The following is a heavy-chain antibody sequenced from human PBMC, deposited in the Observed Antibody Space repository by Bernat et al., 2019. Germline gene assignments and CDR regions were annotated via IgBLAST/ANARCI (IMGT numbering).Heavy chain of an antibody. CDR3: ARGVGAGQGDYFDY. CDR2: IWYDGSNK. CDR1: GFTFSSYG. J-gene: IGHJ4*02. D-gene: IGHD6-19*01. Sequence: QVQLVESGGGVVQPGRSLRLSCAASGFTFSSYGMHWVRQAPGKGLEWVAVIWYDGSNKYYADSVKGRFTISRDNSKNTLYLQMNSLRAEDTAVYYWARGVGAGQGDYFDYWGQGTLVTVSS. V-gene: IGHV3-33*01.